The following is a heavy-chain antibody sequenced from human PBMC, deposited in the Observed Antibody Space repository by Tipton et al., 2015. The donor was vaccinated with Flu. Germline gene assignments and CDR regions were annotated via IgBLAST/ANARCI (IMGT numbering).Heavy chain of an antibody. J-gene: IGHJ5*02. V-gene: IGHV3-15*01. Sequence: SLRLSCAASGFTLSNAWMSWVRQRPGKGLEWVGLIRSKSDGGTTDYTAPVKGRFTISRDDSRNTLYLQMDRLKTEDTAVYYCLTSGTSPWGQGTLVTVSS. CDR1: GFTLSNAW. CDR3: LTSGTSP. CDR2: IRSKSDGGTT.